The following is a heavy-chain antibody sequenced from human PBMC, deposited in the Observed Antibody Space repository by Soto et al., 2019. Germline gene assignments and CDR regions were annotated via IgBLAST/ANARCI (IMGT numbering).Heavy chain of an antibody. CDR2: MSHSGGT. D-gene: IGHD1-1*01. CDR3: ARVERGTATTVVDAFDI. V-gene: IGHV4-34*01. CDR1: GGFVSSGSYY. Sequence: QAQLQHWGAGLLKPSETLSLTGAVYGGFVSSGSYYWSWIQQPPGKGLEWIGEMSHSGGTHFNPSLKSRVTISVDTSKNQFSLKMSSVTAADTALYYCARVERGTATTVVDAFDIWGPGTMVTVSS. J-gene: IGHJ3*02.